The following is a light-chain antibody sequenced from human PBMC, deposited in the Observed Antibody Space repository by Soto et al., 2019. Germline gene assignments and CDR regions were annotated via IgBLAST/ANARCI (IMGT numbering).Light chain of an antibody. CDR3: CSYAGSDVFG. V-gene: IGLV2-23*02. CDR1: NSDIGNYKI. CDR2: EVT. Sequence: QSVLTQPASVSGSPGQSITISCTASNSDIGNYKIVSWYQQHPGKAPKLIIYEVTKRPSGVSNRFSGSKSGNTASLTISGLQAEDEADYLCCSYAGSDVFGFGSGTKATV. J-gene: IGLJ1*01.